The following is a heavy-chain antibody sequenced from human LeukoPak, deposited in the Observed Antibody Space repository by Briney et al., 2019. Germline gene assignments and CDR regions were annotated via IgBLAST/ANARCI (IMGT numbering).Heavy chain of an antibody. V-gene: IGHV3-23*01. CDR3: ANEWYSSSWYGGPDY. CDR2: ISGSGGST. J-gene: IGHJ4*02. D-gene: IGHD6-13*01. CDR1: GFTFSSYA. Sequence: PGGSLRLSCAASGFTFSSYAMGWVRQAPGKGLEWVSAISGSGGSTYYADSVKGRFTISRDNSKNTLYLQMNGLRAEDTAVYYCANEWYSSSWYGGPDYWGQGTLVTVSS.